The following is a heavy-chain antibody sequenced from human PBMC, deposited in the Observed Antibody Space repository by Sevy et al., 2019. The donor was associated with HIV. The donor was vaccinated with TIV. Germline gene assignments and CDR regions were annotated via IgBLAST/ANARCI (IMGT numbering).Heavy chain of an antibody. CDR2: ITPNSGGT. CDR3: ARPGVATIGFEY. V-gene: IGHV1-2*06. J-gene: IGHJ4*02. Sequence: ASVKVSCKASGYTFSGYYMHWVRQAPGQGLEWMGRITPNSGGTNYAQKFQGRVTMTRDTSTNTAYMELSRLTSDDTAVYYCARPGVATIGFEYWGQGTLVTVSS. CDR1: GYTFSGYY. D-gene: IGHD5-12*01.